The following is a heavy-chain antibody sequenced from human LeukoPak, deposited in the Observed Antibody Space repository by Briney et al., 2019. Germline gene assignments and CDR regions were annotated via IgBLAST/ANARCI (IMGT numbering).Heavy chain of an antibody. CDR2: IFNGSNT. V-gene: IGHV3-53*01. Sequence: GGSLRLSCVASGFSVSSNYMTWVRQAPGKGLYWVSVIFNGSNTYYADSVQGRVTISRDNSKNTRYLQMNSLRAEDTAVYYCARDRGEGTDYWGQGTLVTVSS. CDR3: ARDRGEGTDY. D-gene: IGHD3-16*01. CDR1: GFSVSSNY. J-gene: IGHJ4*02.